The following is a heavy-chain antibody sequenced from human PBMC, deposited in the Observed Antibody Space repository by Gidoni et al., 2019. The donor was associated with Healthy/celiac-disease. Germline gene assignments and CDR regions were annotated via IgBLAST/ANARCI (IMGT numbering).Heavy chain of an antibody. D-gene: IGHD3-3*01. J-gene: IGHJ5*02. Sequence: QVQLVQSGAEVKKPGASVKVSCKASGYTFTGYYMHWVRQAPGQGLEWMGWINPNSGGTNYAQKFQGRVTMTRDTSISTAYMELSRLRSDDTAVYYCARDVEVIMATAGLFDPWGQGTLVTVSS. CDR3: ARDVEVIMATAGLFDP. V-gene: IGHV1-2*02. CDR2: INPNSGGT. CDR1: GYTFTGYY.